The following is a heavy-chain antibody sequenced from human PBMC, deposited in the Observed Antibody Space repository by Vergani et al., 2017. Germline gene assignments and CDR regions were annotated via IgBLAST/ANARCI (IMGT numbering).Heavy chain of an antibody. D-gene: IGHD4-23*01. V-gene: IGHV1-69*01. Sequence: VQLVQSGAEVKKPGESLRISCKGSGYSFTSYWISWVRQAPGQGLEWMGGIIPIFGTANYAQKFQGRVTITADESTSTAYMELSSLRSEDTAVYYCAQGTMTTVVTDAFDIWGQGTMVTVSS. J-gene: IGHJ3*02. CDR1: GYSFTSYW. CDR3: AQGTMTTVVTDAFDI. CDR2: IIPIFGTA.